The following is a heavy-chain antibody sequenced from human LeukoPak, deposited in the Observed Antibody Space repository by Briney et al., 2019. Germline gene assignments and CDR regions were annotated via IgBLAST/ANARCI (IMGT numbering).Heavy chain of an antibody. Sequence: SVKVSCKASGGTFNNFGINWVRQAPGQGLDWMGGFSPIFGAANYAQRFQGRITITADESTNTAFMEMSSLRSEDTAVYYCATLRLGQLSFDFWGQGTLVTVSS. D-gene: IGHD3-16*02. J-gene: IGHJ4*02. CDR1: GGTFNNFG. CDR3: ATLRLGQLSFDF. V-gene: IGHV1-69*13. CDR2: FSPIFGAA.